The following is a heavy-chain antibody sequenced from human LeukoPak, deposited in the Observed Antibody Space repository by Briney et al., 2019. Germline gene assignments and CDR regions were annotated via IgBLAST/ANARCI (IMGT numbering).Heavy chain of an antibody. D-gene: IGHD3-22*01. CDR3: AREVRGGYFDY. V-gene: IGHV4-59*01. J-gene: IGHJ4*02. CDR1: GGSISSYY. Sequence: SETLSLTCTVSGGSISSYYWSWIRQPPGKGLEWIGYIYYSGSTNYNPSLKSRVTISVDTSKNQFSLKLSSVTAADTAVYYCAREVRGGYFDYWGQGTLVTVSS. CDR2: IYYSGST.